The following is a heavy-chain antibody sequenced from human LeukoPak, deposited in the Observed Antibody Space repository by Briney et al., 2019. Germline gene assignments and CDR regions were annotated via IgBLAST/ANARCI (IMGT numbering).Heavy chain of an antibody. CDR3: ARDGGSGITTNYFDY. Sequence: GSSVKVSCKASGGTFSSYAISWVRQAPGQGLEWMGRIIPILGIANYAQKFQGRVTITADKSASTAYMEPSSLRSEDTAVYYCARDGGSGITTNYFDYWGQGTLVTVSS. D-gene: IGHD3-10*01. CDR2: IIPILGIA. J-gene: IGHJ4*02. V-gene: IGHV1-69*04. CDR1: GGTFSSYA.